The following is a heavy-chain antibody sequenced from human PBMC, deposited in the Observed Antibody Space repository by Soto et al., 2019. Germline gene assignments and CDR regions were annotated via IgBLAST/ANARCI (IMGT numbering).Heavy chain of an antibody. V-gene: IGHV3-33*01. CDR3: ARDGLKDYYYGMDV. Sequence: GGSLRLSCAASGFTFSSYGMHWVRQAPGKGLEWVAVIWYDGSNKYYADSVKGRFTISRDNSKNTLYLQMNSLRAEDTAVYYCARDGLKDYYYGMDVWGQGTTVNVSS. D-gene: IGHD2-8*01. CDR1: GFTFSSYG. CDR2: IWYDGSNK. J-gene: IGHJ6*02.